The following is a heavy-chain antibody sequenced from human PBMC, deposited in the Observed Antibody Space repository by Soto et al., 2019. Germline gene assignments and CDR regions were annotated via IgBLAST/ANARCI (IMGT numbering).Heavy chain of an antibody. CDR3: SRPGYSNYDSDY. D-gene: IGHD5-12*01. CDR2: IRSRSNGYAT. Sequence: PWGSLRLSCAASGFTLIGSVIYCVRHPSCKGLEWVVRIRSRSNGYATAYAASVRGRFTISRDDSKNTAYLQMNSLKTEDTAVYYCSRPGYSNYDSDYWGQGTLVTVSS. CDR1: GFTLIGSV. V-gene: IGHV3-73*01. J-gene: IGHJ4*02.